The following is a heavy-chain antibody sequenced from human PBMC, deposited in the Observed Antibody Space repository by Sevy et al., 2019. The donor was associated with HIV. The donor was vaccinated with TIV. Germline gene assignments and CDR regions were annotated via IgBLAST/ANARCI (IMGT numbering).Heavy chain of an antibody. CDR2: IKQDGSEK. J-gene: IGHJ3*02. V-gene: IGHV3-7*01. CDR1: GFTFSSYW. Sequence: GGSLRLSCAASGFTFSSYWMSWVRQAPGKGLEWVANIKQDGSEKYYVDSVKGRFTISRDNAKNSLYLQMNSLRAEDTAVYYCARGDYDDVWGSYRPDDFDIWGQGTMVTVSS. D-gene: IGHD3-16*02. CDR3: ARGDYDDVWGSYRPDDFDI.